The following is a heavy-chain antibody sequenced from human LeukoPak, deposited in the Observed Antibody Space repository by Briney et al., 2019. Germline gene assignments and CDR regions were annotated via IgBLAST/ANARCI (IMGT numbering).Heavy chain of an antibody. CDR1: GGSITSYY. CDR2: IYHSGIT. Sequence: SETLSLTCTVSGGSITSYYWGWIRQPPGKGLEWIGNIYHSGITYYNPSLKSRVTISVDTSKNQFSLKLSSVTAADTAVYYCARVRYFDSGGYYYDFDFWGQGTLVTVSS. V-gene: IGHV4-59*08. CDR3: ARVRYFDSGGYYYDFDF. J-gene: IGHJ4*02. D-gene: IGHD3-22*01.